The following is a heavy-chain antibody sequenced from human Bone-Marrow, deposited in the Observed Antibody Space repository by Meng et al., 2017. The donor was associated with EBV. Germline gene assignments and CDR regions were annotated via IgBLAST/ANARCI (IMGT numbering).Heavy chain of an antibody. J-gene: IGHJ4*02. Sequence: VRPQESGPGLVQHSGTLSLTCAVSCGSISSSNWWSWVRQPPGKGLEWIGEIYHSGSTNYNPSLKSRVTIPVDKSKNQFSPKLSSVTAADTAVYYCARTGIAVAGDLNYWGQGTLVTVSS. V-gene: IGHV4-4*02. CDR1: CGSISSSNW. CDR2: IYHSGST. CDR3: ARTGIAVAGDLNY. D-gene: IGHD6-19*01.